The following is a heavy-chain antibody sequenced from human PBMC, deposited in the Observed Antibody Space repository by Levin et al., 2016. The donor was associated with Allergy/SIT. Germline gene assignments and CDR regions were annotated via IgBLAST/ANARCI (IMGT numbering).Heavy chain of an antibody. D-gene: IGHD3-22*01. CDR3: AKVLMIGDGMDV. J-gene: IGHJ6*02. V-gene: IGHV3-23*01. Sequence: WIRQPPGKGLEWVSAISGSGGSTYYADSVKGRFTISRDNSKNTLYLQMNSLRAEDTAVYYCAKVLMIGDGMDVWGQGTTVTVSS. CDR2: ISGSGGST.